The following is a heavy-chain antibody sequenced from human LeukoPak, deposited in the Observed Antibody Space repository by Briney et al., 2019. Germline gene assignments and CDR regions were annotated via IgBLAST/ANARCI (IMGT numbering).Heavy chain of an antibody. Sequence: PSETLSLTCTVSGDSISSGDYYWSWIRQPAGKGLEWIGRISSSGSTNYNPSLKSRVTISVDTSKNQFSLNLSSVTAADTAVYYCARGLVGGGDFDYWGQGTLVTVSS. J-gene: IGHJ4*02. CDR2: ISSSGST. D-gene: IGHD2-15*01. V-gene: IGHV4-61*02. CDR1: GDSISSGDYY. CDR3: ARGLVGGGDFDY.